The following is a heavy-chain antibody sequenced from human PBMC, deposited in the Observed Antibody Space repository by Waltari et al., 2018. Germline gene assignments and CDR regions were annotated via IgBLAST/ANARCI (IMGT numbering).Heavy chain of an antibody. CDR3: ARGGVYSGYDSSLSDY. CDR2: INPSGGST. J-gene: IGHJ4*02. V-gene: IGHV1-46*01. Sequence: QVQLVHSGAEVKKPGASVKVSCKASGYTFTSYYMHWVRQAPGQGLEWMGIINPSGGSTSYAQKFQGRVTMTRDTSTSTVYMELSSLRSEDTAVYYCARGGVYSGYDSSLSDYWGQGTLVTVSS. CDR1: GYTFTSYY. D-gene: IGHD5-12*01.